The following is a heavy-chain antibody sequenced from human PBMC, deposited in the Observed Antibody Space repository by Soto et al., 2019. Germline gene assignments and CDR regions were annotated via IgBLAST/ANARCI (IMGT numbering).Heavy chain of an antibody. D-gene: IGHD7-27*01. Sequence: EVQLVESGGGLVQPGGSLRLSCAAPGFIFSSSWMSWVRQAPGKEPEWVACIKQDGSAKYYVDSVNGRFTISRDNAKNSLYLQMNSLRAEDTAVYYCARDRGPNTTDYWGQGALVTVSS. J-gene: IGHJ4*02. CDR1: GFIFSSSW. CDR2: IKQDGSAK. V-gene: IGHV3-7*03. CDR3: ARDRGPNTTDY.